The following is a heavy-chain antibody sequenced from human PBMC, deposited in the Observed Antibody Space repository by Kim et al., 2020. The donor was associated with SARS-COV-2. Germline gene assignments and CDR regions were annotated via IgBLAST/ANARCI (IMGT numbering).Heavy chain of an antibody. CDR3: ARRTEWLVRGNYYYGMDV. D-gene: IGHD6-19*01. CDR2: IYYSGST. CDR1: GGSISSSSYY. V-gene: IGHV4-39*01. J-gene: IGHJ6*02. Sequence: SETLSLTCTVSGGSISSSSYYWGWIRQPPGKGLEWIGSIYYSGSTYYNPSLKSRVTISVDTSKNQFSLKLSSVTAADTAVYYCARRTEWLVRGNYYYGMDVWGQGTTFTVSS.